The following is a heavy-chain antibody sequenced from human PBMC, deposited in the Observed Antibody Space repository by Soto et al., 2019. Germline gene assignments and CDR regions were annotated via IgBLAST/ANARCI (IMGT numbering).Heavy chain of an antibody. V-gene: IGHV1-18*01. CDR1: GYPFTSYG. J-gene: IGHJ4*02. CDR2: ISAYNGNT. Sequence: XSVKVSCKASGYPFTSYGIIWVRQDPGQGLEWMGWISAYNGNTNYAQKLQCRVTMTTDTSTSTAYMELRSLRSDDTAVYYCARERSSWSYYFDYWRQGTLVTVSS. D-gene: IGHD6-13*01. CDR3: ARERSSWSYYFDY.